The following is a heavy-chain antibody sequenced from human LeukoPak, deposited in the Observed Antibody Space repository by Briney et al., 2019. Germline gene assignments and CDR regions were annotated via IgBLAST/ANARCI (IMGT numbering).Heavy chain of an antibody. CDR1: GFAFSSYS. CDR2: ITTSSSHV. J-gene: IGHJ4*02. CDR3: ASLMTSVTIPDY. V-gene: IGHV3-21*01. Sequence: GGSLGLSCAASGFAFSSYSMNWIRQAPGKGLEWVSSITTSSSHVYYADSVKGRFTISRDNAKNSLYLQMNSLRAEDTAVYYCASLMTSVTIPDYWGQGTLVTVSS. D-gene: IGHD4-17*01.